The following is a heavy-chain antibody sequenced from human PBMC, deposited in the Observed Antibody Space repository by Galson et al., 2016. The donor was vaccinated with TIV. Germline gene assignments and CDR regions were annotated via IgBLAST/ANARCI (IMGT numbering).Heavy chain of an antibody. V-gene: IGHV2-70*11. J-gene: IGHJ4*02. CDR2: IDWDGDT. Sequence: PALVKPTQTLTLTCTFSGFSLQTDGMCVNWIRQPPGKALEWLARIDWDGDTYYSTSLKTRLTISKDTSKNQVVLRMTSMDPVDTATYFCARMVYGDYPPRFYYDNWGQGILVTVSS. D-gene: IGHD4-17*01. CDR3: ARMVYGDYPPRFYYDN. CDR1: GFSLQTDGMC.